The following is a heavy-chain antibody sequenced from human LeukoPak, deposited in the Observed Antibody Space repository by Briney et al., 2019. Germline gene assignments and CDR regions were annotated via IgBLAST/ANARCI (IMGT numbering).Heavy chain of an antibody. V-gene: IGHV3-49*04. CDR3: TTSDSSGYYYVFFDY. Sequence: GGSLRLSCAASGFTFSSYWMSWVRQAPGKGLEWVGFIRSKAYGGTTEYAASVKGRFTISRDDSKSIAYLQMNSLKTEDTAVYYCTTSDSSGYYYVFFDYWGQGTLVTVSS. D-gene: IGHD3-22*01. CDR2: IRSKAYGGTT. J-gene: IGHJ4*02. CDR1: GFTFSSYW.